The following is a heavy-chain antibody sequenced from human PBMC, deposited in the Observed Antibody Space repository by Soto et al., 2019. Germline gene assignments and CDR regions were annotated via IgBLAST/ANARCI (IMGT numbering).Heavy chain of an antibody. CDR3: SRDLTRYCSGGSCYSGNYYGMDA. CDR2: IIPIFGTA. CDR1: GGTFSSYA. Sequence: QVQLVQSGAEVKKPGSSVKVSCKASGGTFSSYAISWVRQAPGQGLEWMGGIIPIFGTANYAQKFQGRVTITADESTSTAYMELSSLRSEDRAVYYCSRDLTRYCSGGSCYSGNYYGMDAWGQGTTVTVSS. V-gene: IGHV1-69*01. D-gene: IGHD2-15*01. J-gene: IGHJ6*02.